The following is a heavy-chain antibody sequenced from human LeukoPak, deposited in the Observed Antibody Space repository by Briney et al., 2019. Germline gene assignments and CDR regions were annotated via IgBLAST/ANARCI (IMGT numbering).Heavy chain of an antibody. Sequence: ASVKVSCKASRYTFTGFYMHWVRQAPGQGLEWMGIINPSGGSTSYAQKFQGRVTMTRDTSTSTVYMELSSLRSDDTAVYYCARDRYYDTSGDYWGQGTLVTVSS. D-gene: IGHD3-22*01. CDR3: ARDRYYDTSGDY. V-gene: IGHV1-46*01. CDR1: RYTFTGFY. CDR2: INPSGGST. J-gene: IGHJ4*02.